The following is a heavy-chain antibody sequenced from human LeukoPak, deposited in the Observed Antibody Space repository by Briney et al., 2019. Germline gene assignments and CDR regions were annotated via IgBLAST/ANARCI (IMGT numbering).Heavy chain of an antibody. CDR2: IYYSGRY. J-gene: IGHJ6*03. Sequence: SETLSLTCTVSGGSIGSYYWSWIRQPPGKGLEWIGYIYYSGRYNQNPPFKSRFTISLDTSKNQFSLKLSSVTAADTAVYYCARAGRGYNYGFVPSELDYYYYYLDVWGKGTTVTVSS. CDR1: GGSIGSYY. D-gene: IGHD5-18*01. V-gene: IGHV4-59*01. CDR3: ARAGRGYNYGFVPSELDYYYYYLDV.